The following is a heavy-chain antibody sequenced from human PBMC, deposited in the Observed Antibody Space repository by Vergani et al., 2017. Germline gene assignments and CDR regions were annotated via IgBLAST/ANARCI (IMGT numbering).Heavy chain of an antibody. D-gene: IGHD3-3*01. J-gene: IGHJ4*02. Sequence: QVQLVQSGAEVKKPGSSVKVSCKASGGTFSSYGMHWVRQAPGKGLEWVAVIWYDGSNKYYADSVKGRFTISRDNSKNTLYLQMNSLRAEDTAVYYCARDLRFLEWSLDYWGQGTLVTVSS. CDR1: GGTFSSYG. V-gene: IGHV3-33*01. CDR2: IWYDGSNK. CDR3: ARDLRFLEWSLDY.